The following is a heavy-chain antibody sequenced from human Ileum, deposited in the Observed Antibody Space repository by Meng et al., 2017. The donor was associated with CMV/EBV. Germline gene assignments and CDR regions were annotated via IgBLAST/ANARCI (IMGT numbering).Heavy chain of an antibody. CDR2: INSDGSST. D-gene: IGHD6-13*01. Sequence: GGSLRLSCAASGFTFSSYAMSWVRQAPGKGLVWVSRINSDGSSTNYADSVKGRFTISRDNAKNTLHLQMNSLRAEDSAVYYCASSEYSNMLDYWGQGTLVTVSS. J-gene: IGHJ4*02. CDR3: ASSEYSNMLDY. CDR1: GFTFSSYA. V-gene: IGHV3-74*01.